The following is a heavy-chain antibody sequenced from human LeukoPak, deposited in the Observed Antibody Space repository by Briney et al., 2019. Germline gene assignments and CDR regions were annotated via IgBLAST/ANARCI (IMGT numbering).Heavy chain of an antibody. CDR2: ISHDGTNT. CDR1: GFTLSSYG. J-gene: IGHJ4*02. CDR3: AETGPTYF. D-gene: IGHD3-9*01. V-gene: IGHV3-30*03. Sequence: PGRSLRLSCAASGFTLSSYGMNWVRQAPGKGLEWVAAISHDGTNTQYAESVKSRFTISKDNSKNMLYLQMNSLRAVDTSLYYCAETGPTYFWGQGTLITVSS.